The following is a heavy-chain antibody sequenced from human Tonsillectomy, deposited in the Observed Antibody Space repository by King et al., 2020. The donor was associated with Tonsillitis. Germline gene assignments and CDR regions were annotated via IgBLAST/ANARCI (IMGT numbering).Heavy chain of an antibody. V-gene: IGHV2-70*11. CDR1: VVSLSPSGSC. CDR3: TRIALGSSSSGDYYYYMDV. CDR2: IVWADDN. D-gene: IGHD6-6*01. J-gene: IGHJ6*03. Sequence: TLKESGPSLVKPTQTLTLTCTFSVVSLSPSGSCVSWIRKPPGKALEWLVRIVWADDNNYSTTLKTRPTISKDTSKNQEVLIMTNMDPVDTATYYCTRIALGSSSSGDYYYYMDVWGKGTTVTVSS.